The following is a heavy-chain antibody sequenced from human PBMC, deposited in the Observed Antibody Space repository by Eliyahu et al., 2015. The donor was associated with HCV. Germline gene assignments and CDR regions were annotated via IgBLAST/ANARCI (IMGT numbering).Heavy chain of an antibody. V-gene: IGHV3-15*01. CDR3: TTGAPGGFDYYLDV. CDR1: GFTFSKAW. CDR2: IKSKTDGVGT. Sequence: LVKPGGSLRLSCAASGFTFSKAWMSWVRQAPGKGLEWIGRIKSKTDGVGTDYAAPVKGRFTISRDDSKSTLYLQMNSLKTEDTAVYYCTTGAPGGFDYYLDVWGQGTTVTVSS. D-gene: IGHD3-10*01. J-gene: IGHJ6*03.